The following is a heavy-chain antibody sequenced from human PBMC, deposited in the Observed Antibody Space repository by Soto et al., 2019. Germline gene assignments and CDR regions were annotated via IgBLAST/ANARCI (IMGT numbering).Heavy chain of an antibody. CDR2: VSGGGEAT. CDR1: GFSFSSYA. D-gene: IGHD2-2*02. CDR3: AKDAAYTITKPLDWFDA. J-gene: IGHJ5*02. Sequence: PGGSLRLSCAASGFSFSSYALSWVRQAPGKGLEWVSTVSGGGEATNYADSVKGRFTISRDDSKNTLYLQMNSLRAEDSAVYYCAKDAAYTITKPLDWFDAWGQGTLVTVSS. V-gene: IGHV3-23*01.